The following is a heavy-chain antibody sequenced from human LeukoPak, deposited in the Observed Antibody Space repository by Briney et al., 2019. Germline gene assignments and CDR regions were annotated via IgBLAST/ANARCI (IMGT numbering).Heavy chain of an antibody. D-gene: IGHD6-13*01. V-gene: IGHV3-23*01. CDR3: AKASNRYSSSWYSGS. CDR2: ISGSGGST. J-gene: IGHJ4*02. Sequence: GGSLRLSCAASGFTFSSYAMSWVRQAPGKGLEWVSAISGSGGSTYYADSVKGRFTISRDNSKNTLYLQMNSLRAEDTAVYYCAKASNRYSSSWYSGSWGQGPLVTVSS. CDR1: GFTFSSYA.